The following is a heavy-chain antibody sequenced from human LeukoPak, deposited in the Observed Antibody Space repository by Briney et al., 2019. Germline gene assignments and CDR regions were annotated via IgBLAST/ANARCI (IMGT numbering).Heavy chain of an antibody. CDR3: ARQDYYDRPSGIWY. Sequence: SETLSLTCTVSGGSISNYYWTWIRQPPGKGLEWIGYIYYTGSTNYNPSLKSRVTISVDTSKNQFSLKLSSVTAADTAVYYCARQDYYDRPSGIWYWGQGTLVTVSS. V-gene: IGHV4-59*08. CDR2: IYYTGST. J-gene: IGHJ4*02. D-gene: IGHD3-22*01. CDR1: GGSISNYY.